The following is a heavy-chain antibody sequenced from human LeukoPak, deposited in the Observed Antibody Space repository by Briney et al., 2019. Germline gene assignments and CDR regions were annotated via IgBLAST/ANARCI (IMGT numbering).Heavy chain of an antibody. D-gene: IGHD1-26*01. CDR3: AKDWSCDY. Sequence: GGSLRLSCAASGFTFSSYAMSWVRQAPGKGLEWVSAISDRGDNTYYADSVKGRFTISRDNSKNTLYLQMSSLRADGTAIYYCAKDWSCDYWGQGTLATVSP. CDR2: ISDRGDNT. V-gene: IGHV3-23*01. J-gene: IGHJ4*02. CDR1: GFTFSSYA.